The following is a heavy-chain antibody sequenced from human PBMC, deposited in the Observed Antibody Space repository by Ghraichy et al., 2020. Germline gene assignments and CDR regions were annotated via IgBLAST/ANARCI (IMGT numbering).Heavy chain of an antibody. CDR3: ARDRFGSSSRHNYGMDV. CDR1: GFTVSSNY. J-gene: IGHJ6*02. CDR2: IYSGGST. D-gene: IGHD6-13*01. Sequence: GGSLRLSCAASGFTVSSNYMSWVRQAPGKGLEWVSVIYSGGSTYYADSVKGRFTISRDNSKNTLYLQMNSLRAEDTAVYYCARDRFGSSSRHNYGMDVWGQGTTVTVSS. V-gene: IGHV3-66*01.